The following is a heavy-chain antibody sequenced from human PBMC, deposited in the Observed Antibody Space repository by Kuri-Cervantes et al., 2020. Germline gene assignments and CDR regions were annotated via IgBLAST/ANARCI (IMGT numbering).Heavy chain of an antibody. CDR1: GFTFSSYA. Sequence: GGSLRLSCAASGFTFSSYAMHWVRQAPGKGLEWVAVISYDGSNKYYADSVKGRFTISRDNSKNTLYLQMNSLRAEDTAVYYCARDRRSRYYYYYYGMDVWGRGTTVTVSS. CDR3: ARDRRSRYYYYYYGMDV. V-gene: IGHV3-30-3*01. J-gene: IGHJ6*02. CDR2: ISYDGSNK. D-gene: IGHD5-24*01.